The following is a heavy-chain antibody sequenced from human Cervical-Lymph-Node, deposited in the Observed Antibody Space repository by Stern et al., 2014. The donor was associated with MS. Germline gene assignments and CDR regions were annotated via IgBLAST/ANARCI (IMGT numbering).Heavy chain of an antibody. CDR1: GGSISSYY. Sequence: QVQLQESGPGLVKPSETLSLTCTVSGGSISSYYWSWIRQPPGKGLEWIGYIYYSWSTNYNPSLKSRVTISVDTSKNQFSLKLSSVTAADTAVYYCARTWAPYGMDVWGQGTTVTVSS. J-gene: IGHJ6*02. CDR2: IYYSWST. V-gene: IGHV4-59*01. CDR3: ARTWAPYGMDV.